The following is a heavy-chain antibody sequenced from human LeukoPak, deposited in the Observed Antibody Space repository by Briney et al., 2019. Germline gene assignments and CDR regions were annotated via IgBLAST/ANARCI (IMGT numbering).Heavy chain of an antibody. D-gene: IGHD3-3*01. V-gene: IGHV4-4*02. CDR1: GGSISSSNW. CDR3: ARLSLKVLEWSPTKGKETHYFDY. CDR2: VYHSGNT. Sequence: SGTLSLICAVSGGSISSSNWWSWVRQPPGKGLEWIGEVYHSGNTNYNPSLKSRVTILEDKSKNQFSLKLSSVTAADTAVYYCARLSLKVLEWSPTKGKETHYFDYWGQGTLVTVSS. J-gene: IGHJ4*02.